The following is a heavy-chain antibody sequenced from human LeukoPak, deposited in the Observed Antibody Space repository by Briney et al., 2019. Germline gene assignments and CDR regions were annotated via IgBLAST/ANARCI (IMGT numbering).Heavy chain of an antibody. D-gene: IGHD2/OR15-2a*01. J-gene: IGHJ4*02. Sequence: SETLSLTCAVYGGSFSGYYWSWIRQPPGKGLEWIGEINHSGSTNYNPSLKSRVTMSVDTSKNQFSLKLSSVTAADTAVYYCAREKYYGDYFDYWGQGTLVTVSS. CDR1: GGSFSGYY. V-gene: IGHV4-34*01. CDR2: INHSGST. CDR3: AREKYYGDYFDY.